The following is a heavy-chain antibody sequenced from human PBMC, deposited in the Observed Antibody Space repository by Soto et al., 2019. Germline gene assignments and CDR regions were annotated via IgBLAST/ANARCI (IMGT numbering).Heavy chain of an antibody. CDR2: IYSGGST. CDR3: ARVGYAVTTGGAFDI. Sequence: EVQLVESGGGLIQPGGSLRISCAASGFTVSSNYMSWVRQAPGKGLGWVSVIYSGGSTYYADSVKGRFTISSDNYKNTLYLQMNSLRAEDTAVYYCARVGYAVTTGGAFDIWGQGTMVTVSS. D-gene: IGHD4-17*01. J-gene: IGHJ3*02. CDR1: GFTVSSNY. V-gene: IGHV3-53*01.